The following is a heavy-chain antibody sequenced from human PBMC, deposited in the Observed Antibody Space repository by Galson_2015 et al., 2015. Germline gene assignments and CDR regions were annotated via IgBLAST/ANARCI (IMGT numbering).Heavy chain of an antibody. V-gene: IGHV5-51*01. Sequence: QSGAEVKKPGESLKISCKSSRYSFATYWVGWVRQMSGEGLEWKGINYPGDSDPRYSPSFQGQVTISADKSISTAYLQWSSLKASDTAMYYCARQRGSTWYSDYWGQGTLVTVSS. CDR3: ARQRGSTWYSDY. CDR1: RYSFATYW. J-gene: IGHJ4*02. CDR2: NYPGDSDP. D-gene: IGHD6-13*01.